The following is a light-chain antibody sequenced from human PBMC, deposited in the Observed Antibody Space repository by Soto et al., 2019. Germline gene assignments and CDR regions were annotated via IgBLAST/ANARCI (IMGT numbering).Light chain of an antibody. V-gene: IGKV1-5*03. CDR2: KAS. CDR1: QSISSW. CDR3: QQYNDNWT. Sequence: DIQMTQSPSTLSASVGDRVTITCRASQSISSWLAWYQQKPGKAPKLLIYKASTLQSGVPSRFSGSGSGTEFTLAISSLQPDDSATYYCQQYNDNWTCGQVTKVEIK. J-gene: IGKJ1*01.